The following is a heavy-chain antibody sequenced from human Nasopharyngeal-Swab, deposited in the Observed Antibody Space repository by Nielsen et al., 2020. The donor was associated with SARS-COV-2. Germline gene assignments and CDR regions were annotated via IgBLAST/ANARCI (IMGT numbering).Heavy chain of an antibody. J-gene: IGHJ4*02. Sequence: GESLKISCAASGFTFSSYAMHWVRQAPGKGLEWVAVISYDGSNKYYADSVKGRFTISRDNSKNTLYLQMNSLRAEDTAVYYCANSLLWFGELLYWGQGTLVTVSS. CDR1: GFTFSSYA. D-gene: IGHD3-10*01. CDR3: ANSLLWFGELLY. V-gene: IGHV3-30*18. CDR2: ISYDGSNK.